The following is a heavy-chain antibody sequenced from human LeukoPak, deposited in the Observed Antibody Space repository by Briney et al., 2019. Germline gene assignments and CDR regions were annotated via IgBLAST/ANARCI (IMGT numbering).Heavy chain of an antibody. J-gene: IGHJ5*02. V-gene: IGHV4-4*02. CDR3: ASANKYHDILTGYYIGNWFDP. D-gene: IGHD3-9*01. CDR1: GGSISSSNW. CDR2: IYHSGGT. Sequence: SETLSLTCAVSGGSISSSNWWSWVRQPPGQGLEWIGEIYHSGGTNYNPSLKSRVTISVDKSKNQFSLKLSSVTAADTAVYYCASANKYHDILTGYYIGNWFDPWGQGTLVTVSS.